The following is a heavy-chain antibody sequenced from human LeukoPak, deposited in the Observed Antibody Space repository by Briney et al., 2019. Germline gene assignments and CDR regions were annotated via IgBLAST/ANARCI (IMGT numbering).Heavy chain of an antibody. V-gene: IGHV3-23*01. D-gene: IGHD1-14*01. CDR3: AKATGYLL. Sequence: PGGSLRLSCAASGFTFSNYWMSWVRQAPGKGLEWVSTISNSDDSTYYADSVKGRFTISRDNSENTLFLRMNSLRAEDTAVYYCAKATGYLLWGQGTLVIVSS. J-gene: IGHJ4*02. CDR1: GFTFSNYW. CDR2: ISNSDDST.